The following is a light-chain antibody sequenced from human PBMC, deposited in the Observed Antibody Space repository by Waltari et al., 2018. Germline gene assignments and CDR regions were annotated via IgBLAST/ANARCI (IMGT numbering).Light chain of an antibody. CDR3: CSYTGSSTSYG. Sequence: QSALTQPASVSGSPGQSITISCTGASADLASYNLVSWYQHHPAKAPKLMIYEAVKQPSGVSNRFSGAKSGTTASLIISGLQADDEADYYCCSYTGSSTSYGCGSGTKVTVL. V-gene: IGLV2-23*01. J-gene: IGLJ1*01. CDR2: EAV. CDR1: SADLASYNL.